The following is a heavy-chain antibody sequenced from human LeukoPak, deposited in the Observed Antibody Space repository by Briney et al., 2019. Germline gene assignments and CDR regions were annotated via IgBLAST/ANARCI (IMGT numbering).Heavy chain of an antibody. D-gene: IGHD5-18*01. V-gene: IGHV3-7*01. Sequence: GGSLRLSCAASGFTFSSYWMSWVRQSPGKGLEGVANIKQDESEKYYVDSVKGRFTISRDNAKNSLYLQMNSLRAEDTAVYYCARGHVDTPMAGEFDFWGQGTLVTVSS. CDR3: ARGHVDTPMAGEFDF. J-gene: IGHJ4*02. CDR1: GFTFSSYW. CDR2: IKQDESEK.